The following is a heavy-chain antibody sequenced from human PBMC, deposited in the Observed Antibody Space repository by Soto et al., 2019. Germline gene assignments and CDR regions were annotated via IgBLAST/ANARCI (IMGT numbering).Heavy chain of an antibody. CDR1: GFTFSSYA. Sequence: GGSLRLSCAASGFTFSSYAMSWVRQAPGKGLEWVSAISGSGGSTYYADSVKGRFTISRDNSKNTLYLQMNSLRAEDTAVYFCAKPGFNMAIGRMVYYCGMDVWGQGTTVTVSS. CDR2: ISGSGGST. D-gene: IGHD2-2*03. J-gene: IGHJ6*02. CDR3: AKPGFNMAIGRMVYYCGMDV. V-gene: IGHV3-23*01.